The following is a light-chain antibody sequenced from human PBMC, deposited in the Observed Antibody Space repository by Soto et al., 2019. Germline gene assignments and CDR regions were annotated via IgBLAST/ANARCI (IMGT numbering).Light chain of an antibody. CDR1: QIVSNTY. CDR2: PTS. Sequence: EIVLTQSPGTLSLSPGEGAALSCRASQIVSNTYLAWYQQKPGQPPRLLIHPTSSRATGLPDRFSGSGSGTDLPRTISRRETEDFARYYCQQYVSSLGVYTFGQGTKLQI. V-gene: IGKV3-20*01. CDR3: QQYVSSLGVYT. J-gene: IGKJ2*01.